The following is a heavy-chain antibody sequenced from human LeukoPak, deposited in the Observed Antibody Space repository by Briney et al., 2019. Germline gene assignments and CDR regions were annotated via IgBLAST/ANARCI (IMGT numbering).Heavy chain of an antibody. CDR3: ARALPVVRGTNRFDP. Sequence: GGSLRLSCAASGFTFSSYSMNWVRQAPGKGLEWVSYISSSSSTIYYADSVKGRFTISRDNAKNSLYLQMNSLRAEDTAVYYCARALPVVRGTNRFDPWGQGTLVTVSS. D-gene: IGHD3-22*01. J-gene: IGHJ5*02. CDR2: ISSSSSTI. V-gene: IGHV3-48*04. CDR1: GFTFSSYS.